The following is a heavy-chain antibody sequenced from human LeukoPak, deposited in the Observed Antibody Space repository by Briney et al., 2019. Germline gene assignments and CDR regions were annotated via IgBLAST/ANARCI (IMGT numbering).Heavy chain of an antibody. CDR3: ARTPFYYDSSAYYPLLERYYFDY. Sequence: SETLSLTCTVSGGSISSYFWSWIRQPAGKGLQWIGRIYTSGSPNYNPSLKSRVTMSVDTSKTQFSLKLRSVTAADTAVYYCARTPFYYDSSAYYPLLERYYFDYWGQGTLVTVSS. D-gene: IGHD3-22*01. J-gene: IGHJ4*02. V-gene: IGHV4-4*07. CDR1: GGSISSYF. CDR2: IYTSGSP.